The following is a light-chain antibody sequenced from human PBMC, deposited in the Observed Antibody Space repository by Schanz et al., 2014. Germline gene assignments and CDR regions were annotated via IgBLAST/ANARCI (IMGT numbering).Light chain of an antibody. V-gene: IGLV2-14*01. CDR2: EVS. CDR3: CSYAGSYGWV. Sequence: QSVLTQPASVSGSPGQSITISCTGTSSDVGGYNYVSWYQQHPGTAPKLMIYEVSNRPSGVPDRFSGSKSGSTASLTISGLQAEDEADYYCCSYAGSYGWVFGGGTKLTVL. J-gene: IGLJ3*02. CDR1: SSDVGGYNY.